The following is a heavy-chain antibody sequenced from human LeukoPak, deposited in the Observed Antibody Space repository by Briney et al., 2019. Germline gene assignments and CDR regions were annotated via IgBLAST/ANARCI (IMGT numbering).Heavy chain of an antibody. V-gene: IGHV4-28*01. J-gene: IGHJ4*02. CDR3: ARKENVYYYFDY. Sequence: SDTLSLTCAVSGYSITSSSWWGWIRQPPGKGLEWIGYIYHSGTTYYNPSLQSRVTMSVDTSKNQFSLKLSSVTAVDTAVYCCARKENVYYYFDYWGQGTLVTVSS. D-gene: IGHD3-10*01. CDR2: IYHSGTT. CDR1: GYSITSSSW.